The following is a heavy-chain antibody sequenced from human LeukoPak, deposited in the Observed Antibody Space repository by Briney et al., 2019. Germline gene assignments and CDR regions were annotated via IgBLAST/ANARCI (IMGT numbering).Heavy chain of an antibody. CDR2: IYYTGST. CDR3: AGGAPLLWLGAFSFDP. J-gene: IGHJ5*02. CDR1: GGSIRTQY. Sequence: SETLSLTCNVSGGSIRTQYWSWLRQPPGKGLEWIGYIYYTGSTNYNPSLKSRVAISVDTSKNHFSLKLTSVTAADTAVYYCAGGAPLLWLGAFSFDPWGQGTLVTVSS. D-gene: IGHD3-10*01. V-gene: IGHV4-59*11.